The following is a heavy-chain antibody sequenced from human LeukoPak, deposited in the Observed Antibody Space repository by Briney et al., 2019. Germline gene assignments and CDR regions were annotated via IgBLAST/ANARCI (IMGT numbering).Heavy chain of an antibody. CDR1: GFTVSSNY. CDR3: ARDQYDSSGYLDY. J-gene: IGHJ4*02. D-gene: IGHD3-22*01. CDR2: IYSGGST. V-gene: IGHV3-66*01. Sequence: GGSLRLSCAASGFTVSSNYMSWVRQAPGKGLEWVSVIYSGGSTYYADSVKGRFTISRDNSKNTLYLQMNSLRAEDTAVYYCARDQYDSSGYLDYWGQGTLVTVSS.